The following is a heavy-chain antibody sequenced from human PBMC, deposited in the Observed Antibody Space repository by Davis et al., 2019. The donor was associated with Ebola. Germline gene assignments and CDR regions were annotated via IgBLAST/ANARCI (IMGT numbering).Heavy chain of an antibody. J-gene: IGHJ4*02. Sequence: GGSLRLSCAASGFTFSSYWMSWVRQAPGKGLEWVSAISGSGGSTYYADSVKGRFTISRDNAKNSLYLQMNSLRAEDTAVYYCARGYYGDYVIDYWGQGTLVTVSS. CDR1: GFTFSSYW. CDR2: ISGSGGST. V-gene: IGHV3-23*01. D-gene: IGHD4-17*01. CDR3: ARGYYGDYVIDY.